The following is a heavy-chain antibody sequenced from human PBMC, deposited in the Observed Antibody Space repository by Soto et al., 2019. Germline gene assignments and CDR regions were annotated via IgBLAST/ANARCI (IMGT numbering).Heavy chain of an antibody. D-gene: IGHD3-9*01. V-gene: IGHV1-18*04. Sequence: ASVNVSCKSSGYTFTSCCISWVRQAPGQGLEWMGWISAYNGNTNYAQKLQGRVTMTTDTSTSTAYMELRSLRSDDTAVYYCARDWAENYDILTGYIVAFDIWGQGTMVTVSS. J-gene: IGHJ3*02. CDR3: ARDWAENYDILTGYIVAFDI. CDR1: GYTFTSCC. CDR2: ISAYNGNT.